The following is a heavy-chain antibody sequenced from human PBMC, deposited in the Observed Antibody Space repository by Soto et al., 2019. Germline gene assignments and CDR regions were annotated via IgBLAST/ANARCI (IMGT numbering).Heavy chain of an antibody. Sequence: SGPTLVNPTETLTLTCTFPGFSLNTPGVGVGWIRQSPGKALEWLAVTYWTDDERYSQSLKSRLTITKDTSKNQVVLTMTNLDPVDTATYYCAHRFADDYGDYDYFDYWGQGTLVTVSS. CDR2: TYWTDDE. CDR3: AHRFADDYGDYDYFDY. D-gene: IGHD4-17*01. J-gene: IGHJ4*02. V-gene: IGHV2-5*01. CDR1: GFSLNTPGVG.